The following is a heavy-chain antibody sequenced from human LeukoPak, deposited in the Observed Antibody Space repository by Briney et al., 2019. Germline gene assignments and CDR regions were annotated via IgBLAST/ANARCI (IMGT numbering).Heavy chain of an antibody. CDR3: AKKVGATWLDY. V-gene: IGHV3-74*01. CDR1: GFTFSTYW. J-gene: IGHJ4*02. D-gene: IGHD1-26*01. Sequence: PGGSLRLSCAASGFTFSTYWVHWVRQAPGKGLVWVSRINPDGSRTDYADSVKGRFTISRDNSKNTLYLQVNSLRADDAAVYYCAKKVGATWLDYWGQGTLVTVSS. CDR2: INPDGSRT.